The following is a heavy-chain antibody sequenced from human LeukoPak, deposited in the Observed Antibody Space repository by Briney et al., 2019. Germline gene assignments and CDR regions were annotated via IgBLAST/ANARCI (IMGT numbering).Heavy chain of an antibody. CDR3: ASLSTVTTPIGFYI. CDR1: GGSISSSSYY. CDR2: IYYSGST. J-gene: IGHJ3*02. V-gene: IGHV4-39*07. D-gene: IGHD4-11*01. Sequence: SETLSLTCTVSGGSISSSSYYWGWIRQPPGKGLEWIGSIYYSGSTYYNPSLKSRVTISVDTSKNQFSLKLSSVTAADTAVYYCASLSTVTTPIGFYIWGQGTMVTVSS.